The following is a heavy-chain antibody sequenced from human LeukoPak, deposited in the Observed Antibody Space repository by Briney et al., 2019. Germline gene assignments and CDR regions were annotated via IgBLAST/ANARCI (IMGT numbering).Heavy chain of an antibody. CDR1: GFHFCNYW. J-gene: IGHJ5*02. CDR3: ARVVVQLWLPYNWFDP. CDR2: IKQDGSEK. Sequence: PGWSLRLSCAAFGFHFCNYWMSWVRQAPGKGLEWVANIKQDGSEKYYVDSVKGRFTISRDNAKNSLYLQMNSLRAEDTAVYYCARVVVQLWLPYNWFDPWGQGTLVTVSS. D-gene: IGHD5-18*01. V-gene: IGHV3-7*01.